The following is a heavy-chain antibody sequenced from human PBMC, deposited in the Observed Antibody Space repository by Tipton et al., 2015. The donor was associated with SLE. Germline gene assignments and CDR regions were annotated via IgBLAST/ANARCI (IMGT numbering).Heavy chain of an antibody. CDR1: GGSISSSSYY. Sequence: GLVKPSETLSLTCTVSGGSISSSSYYWGWIRQPPGKGLEWIGSIYYSGSTYYNLSLKSRVTISVDTSKNQFSLKLSSVTAADTAVYYCARGYCSSTSCYRVYYYFDYWGQGTLVTVSS. J-gene: IGHJ4*02. D-gene: IGHD2-2*02. CDR3: ARGYCSSTSCYRVYYYFDY. CDR2: IYYSGST. V-gene: IGHV4-39*07.